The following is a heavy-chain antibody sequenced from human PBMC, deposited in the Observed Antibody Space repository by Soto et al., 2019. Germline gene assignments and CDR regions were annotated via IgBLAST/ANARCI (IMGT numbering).Heavy chain of an antibody. CDR3: AASCVACGGFNYYGMDV. J-gene: IGHJ6*02. CDR2: IYYSGST. V-gene: IGHV4-31*11. CDR1: GGSISSGGYY. Sequence: QVQLQESGPGLVKPSQTLSLTCAVSGGSISSGGYYWSWIRQHPGKGLEWIGYIYYSGSTYYNPSLKSRVTISVDTSKNQFSLKLSSVTAADTAVYYCAASCVACGGFNYYGMDVWGQGTTVTVSS. D-gene: IGHD5-12*01.